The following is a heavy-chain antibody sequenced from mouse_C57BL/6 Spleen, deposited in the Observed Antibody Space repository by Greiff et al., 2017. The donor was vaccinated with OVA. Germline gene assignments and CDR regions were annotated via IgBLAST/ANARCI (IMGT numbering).Heavy chain of an antibody. Sequence: QVQLKQPGTELVKPGASVTLSCKASGYTFTSYWMHWVKQRPGQGLEWIGNINPSNGGTNYNEKFKSKATLTVDKSSSTAYMQLSSLTSEDSAVDYCAKWGYYSNYYYAMDYWGQGTSVTVSS. CDR3: AKWGYYSNYYYAMDY. V-gene: IGHV1-53*01. J-gene: IGHJ4*01. CDR2: INPSNGGT. D-gene: IGHD2-5*01. CDR1: GYTFTSYW.